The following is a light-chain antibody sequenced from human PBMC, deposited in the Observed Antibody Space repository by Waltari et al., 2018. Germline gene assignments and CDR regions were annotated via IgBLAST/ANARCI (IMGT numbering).Light chain of an antibody. CDR2: DVN. CDR1: SSDVGGYNF. CDR3: SSYASSSALA. Sequence: QSALTQPASVSGSPGQSITISCTGTSSDVGGYNFVSWYQQHPGKAPKLIIYDVNNRPSGVSNHFSGSKSGNTASLTISGLQAEDEADYYCSSYASSSALAFGGGTTLTVL. J-gene: IGLJ2*01. V-gene: IGLV2-14*01.